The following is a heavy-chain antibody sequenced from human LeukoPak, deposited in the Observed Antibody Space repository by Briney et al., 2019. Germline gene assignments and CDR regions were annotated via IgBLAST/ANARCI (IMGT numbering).Heavy chain of an antibody. CDR3: SSQISRGGN. V-gene: IGHV3-74*01. J-gene: IGHJ4*02. CDR2: INPDGSST. Sequence: GGSLTLSCAASGFRLSTYWMHWVRQVPGKGPEWVSHINPDGSSTNYTASVKGRFTISRDNAKNTLYLQMNSLRAEDTAVYYCSSQISRGGNWGQGTLVTVSS. CDR1: GFRLSTYW. D-gene: IGHD3-16*01.